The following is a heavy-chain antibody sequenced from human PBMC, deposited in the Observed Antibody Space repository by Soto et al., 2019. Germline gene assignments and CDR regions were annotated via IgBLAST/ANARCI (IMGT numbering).Heavy chain of an antibody. V-gene: IGHV3-33*01. CDR3: ARAPLEGRYYYCGMDF. CDR2: IWYDGSNK. CDR1: GFTFSSYD. Sequence: QVQLVESGGGVVQPGRSLRLSCAASGFTFSSYDMHWVREAPGKGLEWVAVIWYDGSNKYYADSVKGRFTISRDNSKNTLYLQMNSLRAEYTAMYYCARAPLEGRYYYCGMDFWGQENTITVSS. J-gene: IGHJ6*02.